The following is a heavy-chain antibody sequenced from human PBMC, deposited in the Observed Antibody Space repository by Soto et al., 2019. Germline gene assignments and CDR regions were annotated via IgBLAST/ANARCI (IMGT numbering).Heavy chain of an antibody. CDR3: ARGDYRSGYAMDV. J-gene: IGHJ6*02. CDR2: IYSGGTT. D-gene: IGHD3-10*01. Sequence: PGGTVRLSXAVSGITVSSNYINWVRQAPGKGLEWVSVIYSGGTTYYGDSLKGRFTISRDISKNKVYLQMNSLRAEDTAVYYCARGDYRSGYAMDVWVQGTTVTVSS. V-gene: IGHV3-53*01. CDR1: GITVSSNY.